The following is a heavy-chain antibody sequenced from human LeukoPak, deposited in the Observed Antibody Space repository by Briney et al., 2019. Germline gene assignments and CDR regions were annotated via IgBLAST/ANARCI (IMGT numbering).Heavy chain of an antibody. Sequence: SETLSLTCAVYGASFSGYYWTWIRQPPGKGLEWIGEINHSGSTNYNPSLKSRVTISVDTSKNQFSLKLSSVTAADTAVYYCAKPADTAMGFDYWGQGTLVTVSS. CDR1: GASFSGYY. V-gene: IGHV4-34*01. CDR3: AKPADTAMGFDY. J-gene: IGHJ4*02. CDR2: INHSGST. D-gene: IGHD5-18*01.